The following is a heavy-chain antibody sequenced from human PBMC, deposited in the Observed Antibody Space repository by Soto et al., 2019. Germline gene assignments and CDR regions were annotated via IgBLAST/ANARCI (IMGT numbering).Heavy chain of an antibody. V-gene: IGHV4-31*03. CDR1: GGSISSGGYY. CDR2: IYYSGST. Sequence: TLSLTCTVSGGSISSGGYYWSWIRQHPGKGLEWIGYIYYSGSTYYNPSLKSRVTISVDTSKNQFSLKLSSVTAADTAVYYCARDRGGYCSGGSCQPIGWFDPWGQGTLVTVSS. J-gene: IGHJ5*02. D-gene: IGHD2-15*01. CDR3: ARDRGGYCSGGSCQPIGWFDP.